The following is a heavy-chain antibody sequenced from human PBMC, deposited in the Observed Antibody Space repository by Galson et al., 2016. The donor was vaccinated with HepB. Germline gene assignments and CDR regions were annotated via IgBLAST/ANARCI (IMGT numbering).Heavy chain of an antibody. Sequence: SETLSLTCTVSGGSISSYYWSWIRQPPGKGLEWIGYIFYSGSTNYNPSLKSRLTISIDTSKNQFSLKLSSVTAADTAVYYCASMKLSPVWRIDYWGQGTLVTVSS. CDR3: ASMKLSPVWRIDY. D-gene: IGHD3-3*01. CDR1: GGSISSYY. J-gene: IGHJ4*02. V-gene: IGHV4-59*01. CDR2: IFYSGST.